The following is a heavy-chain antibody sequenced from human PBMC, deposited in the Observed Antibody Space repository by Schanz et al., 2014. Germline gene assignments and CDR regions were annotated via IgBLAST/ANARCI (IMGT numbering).Heavy chain of an antibody. Sequence: QVQLVQSGAEVKKPGASVMVSCKASGYSFTTYDVNWVRQATGQGLEWMGWMNPTTGNRGYAQRFQGRVTMTRNTSITTAYLELSSLRSGDTAVYYCARDGEAAAGCDYWGQGTLVTVSS. CDR3: ARDGEAAAGCDY. CDR2: MNPTTGNR. J-gene: IGHJ4*02. D-gene: IGHD6-13*01. V-gene: IGHV1-8*01. CDR1: GYSFTTYD.